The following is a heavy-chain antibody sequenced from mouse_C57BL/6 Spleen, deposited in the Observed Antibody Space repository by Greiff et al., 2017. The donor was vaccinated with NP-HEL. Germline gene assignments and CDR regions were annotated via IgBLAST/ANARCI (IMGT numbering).Heavy chain of an antibody. J-gene: IGHJ1*03. Sequence: EVKVEESGPGLVKPSQSLSLTCSVTGYSITSGYYWNWIRQFPGNKLEWMGYISYDGSNNYNPSLKNRISITRDTSKNQFFLKLNSVTTEDTATYYCARDGLRETYFDVWGTGTTVTVSS. CDR2: ISYDGSN. D-gene: IGHD3-1*01. CDR3: ARDGLRETYFDV. V-gene: IGHV3-6*01. CDR1: GYSITSGYY.